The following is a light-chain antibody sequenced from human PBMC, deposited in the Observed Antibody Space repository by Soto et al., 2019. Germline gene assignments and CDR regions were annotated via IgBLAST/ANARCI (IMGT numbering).Light chain of an antibody. V-gene: IGKV2D-29*01. CDR2: EVS. Sequence: DFVMTQTPLSLSVAPGQPSSISFKSSDRLLHITGETFLFWYLQRPGQPPQLLIYEVSNRFSGVPDRFSGSGSGTDFTLKISRVEAEDVGVYYCMQTKQLPVTFGQGTKVDIK. CDR1: DRLLHITGETF. CDR3: MQTKQLPVT. J-gene: IGKJ1*01.